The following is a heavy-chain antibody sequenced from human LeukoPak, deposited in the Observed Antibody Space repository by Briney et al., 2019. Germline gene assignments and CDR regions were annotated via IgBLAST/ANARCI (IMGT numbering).Heavy chain of an antibody. CDR1: GFTFSSYW. D-gene: IGHD3-22*01. V-gene: IGHV3-23*01. Sequence: GGSLRLSCAASGFTFSSYWMSWVRQAPGKGLEWVSGIRGSGGSTYYADSVKGRFTISRDNSKNTLYLQMNSLRAEDTAVYYCAKVGYYYDSSAYSRDAFDIWGQGTMVAVSS. CDR2: IRGSGGST. CDR3: AKVGYYYDSSAYSRDAFDI. J-gene: IGHJ3*02.